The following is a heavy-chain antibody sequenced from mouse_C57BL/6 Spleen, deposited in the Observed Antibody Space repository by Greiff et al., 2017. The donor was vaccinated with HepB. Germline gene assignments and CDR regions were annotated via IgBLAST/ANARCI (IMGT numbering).Heavy chain of an antibody. CDR1: GFSLTSYG. CDR3: AKGDYGGLGYCDV. Sequence: QVQLQQSGPGLVQPSQSLSITCTVSGFSLTSYGVHWVRQSPGKGLEWLGVIWRGGSTDYNAAFMSRLSITKDNSKSQVFFKMNSLQADDTAIYYCAKGDYGGLGYCDVWGTGTTVTVSS. J-gene: IGHJ1*03. V-gene: IGHV2-5*01. CDR2: IWRGGST. D-gene: IGHD2-4*01.